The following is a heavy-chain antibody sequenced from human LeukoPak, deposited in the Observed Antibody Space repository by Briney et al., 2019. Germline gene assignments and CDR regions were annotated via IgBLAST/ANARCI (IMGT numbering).Heavy chain of an antibody. V-gene: IGHV1-69*05. CDR1: GGTFSSYV. CDR3: ATRSYYSSLTLDP. J-gene: IGHJ5*02. Sequence: ASVKVSCKASGGTFSSYVINWVRQAPGQGLEWMRGIIVIFGTANYAQKFQGRVTITTDKSTSTAYMELSSLRSEDAAVYYCATRSYYSSLTLDPWGQGTLVTVSS. CDR2: IIVIFGTA. D-gene: IGHD1-26*01.